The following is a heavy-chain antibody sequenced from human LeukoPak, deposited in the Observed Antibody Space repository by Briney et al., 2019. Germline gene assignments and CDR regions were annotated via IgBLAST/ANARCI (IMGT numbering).Heavy chain of an antibody. CDR2: IYHSGST. CDR3: ARGYDFWSGPKGSNWFDP. Sequence: PSETLSLTCAVSGGSISSSNWWSWVRQPPGKGLEWIGEIYHSGSTNYNPSLKSRVTISVDKSKNQFSLKLSSVTAVDTAVYYCARGYDFWSGPKGSNWFDPWGQGTLVTVSS. CDR1: GGSISSSNW. J-gene: IGHJ5*02. V-gene: IGHV4-4*02. D-gene: IGHD3-3*01.